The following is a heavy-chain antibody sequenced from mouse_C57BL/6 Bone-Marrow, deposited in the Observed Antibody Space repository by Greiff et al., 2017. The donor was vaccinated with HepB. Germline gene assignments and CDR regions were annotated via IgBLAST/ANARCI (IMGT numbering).Heavy chain of an antibody. J-gene: IGHJ3*01. V-gene: IGHV1-50*01. CDR3: ARSHSGVAYEYEGWFAY. CDR2: IDPSDSYT. Sequence: VQLQQPGAELVKPGASVKLSCKASGYTFTSYWMQWVKQRPGQGLEWIGEIDPSDSYTNYNQKFKGKATLTVDTASSTAYRQLSSLTSEDAAVYYCARSHSGVAYEYEGWFAYGGQGTLVTVSA. CDR1: GYTFTSYW. D-gene: IGHD2-4*01.